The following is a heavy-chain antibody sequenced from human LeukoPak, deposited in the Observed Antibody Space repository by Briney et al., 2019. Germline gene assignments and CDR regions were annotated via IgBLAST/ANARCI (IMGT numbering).Heavy chain of an antibody. CDR3: AREVGDYQLGYYYMDV. CDR2: ISSSGSTI. J-gene: IGHJ6*03. D-gene: IGHD4-17*01. Sequence: PGGSLRLSCAASGCTFSDYYMSWIRQAPGKGLEWVSYISSSGSTIYYADSVKGRFTISRDNAKNSLYLQMNSLRAEDTAVYYCAREVGDYQLGYYYMDVWGNGTTVTVAS. CDR1: GCTFSDYY. V-gene: IGHV3-11*04.